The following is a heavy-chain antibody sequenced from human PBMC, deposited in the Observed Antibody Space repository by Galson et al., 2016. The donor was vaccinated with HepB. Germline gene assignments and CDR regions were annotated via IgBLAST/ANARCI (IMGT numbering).Heavy chain of an antibody. V-gene: IGHV4-4*07. J-gene: IGHJ5*02. CDR1: GGSVINHY. D-gene: IGHD2-2*02. CDR2: IHSSGAP. Sequence: SETLSLTCSVSGGSVINHYWAWIRQPAGKGLEWVGRIHSSGAPNYNPSLKSRITVSIDTSKNQFSLKMTSVTAADTAVYSCGCNSHYWIDPWGRGTLVTVSS. CDR3: GCNSHYWIDP.